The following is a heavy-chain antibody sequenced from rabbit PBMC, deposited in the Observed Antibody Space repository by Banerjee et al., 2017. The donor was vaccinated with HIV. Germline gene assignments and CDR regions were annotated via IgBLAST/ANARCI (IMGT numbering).Heavy chain of an antibody. J-gene: IGHJ4*01. CDR3: AGDRGGSYYPYYFNL. CDR2: IYAGSSGST. D-gene: IGHD8-1*01. V-gene: IGHV1S45*01. Sequence: QQQLEESGGGLVKPEGSLTLTCKASGFSFSSYWMCWVRQAPGKGLEWIACIYAGSSGSTYYASWAKGRFTISKTSSTTVTLQMTSLTAADTATYFCAGDRGGSYYPYYFNLWGPGTLVTVS. CDR1: GFSFSSYW.